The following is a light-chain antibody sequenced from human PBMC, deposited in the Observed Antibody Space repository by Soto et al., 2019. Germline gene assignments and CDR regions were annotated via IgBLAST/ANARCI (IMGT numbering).Light chain of an antibody. V-gene: IGKV3-15*01. CDR3: QQYNYWRT. Sequence: EIVMTQSPATLSVSPGERVTLSCRASQSVSSDLAWYQQKPGQAPRLLIYGASTRATGIPARFSGSGSGTEFTLTISSLQSECFAVYYCQQYNYWRTFGQGTKVEIK. CDR1: QSVSSD. CDR2: GAS. J-gene: IGKJ1*01.